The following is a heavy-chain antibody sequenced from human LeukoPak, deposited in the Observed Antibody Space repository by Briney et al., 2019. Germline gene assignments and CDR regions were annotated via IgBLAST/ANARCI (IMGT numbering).Heavy chain of an antibody. CDR2: IYPGDSDT. J-gene: IGHJ5*02. CDR3: ARQGCSSTSCSNWFDP. CDR1: GYSFTSYW. D-gene: IGHD2-2*01. V-gene: IGHV5-51*01. Sequence: GESLKISCKGSGYSFTSYWIGWVRQMPGKGLEWMGIIYPGDSDTRYSPSFQGQVTISADKSISTAHLQWSSLKASDTAMYYCARQGCSSTSCSNWFDPWGQGTLVTVSS.